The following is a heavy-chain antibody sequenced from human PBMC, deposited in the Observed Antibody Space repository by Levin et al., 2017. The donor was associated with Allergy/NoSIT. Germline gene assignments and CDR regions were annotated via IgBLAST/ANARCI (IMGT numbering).Heavy chain of an antibody. J-gene: IGHJ4*02. Sequence: LTCAVSGGSISSGGYSWSWIRQPPGKGLEWIGYIYHSGSTYYNPSLKSRVTISVDRSKNQFSLKLSSVTAADTAVYYCASTQLWGSPGYFDYWGQGTLVTVSS. V-gene: IGHV4-30-2*01. CDR2: IYHSGST. CDR1: GGSISSGGYS. CDR3: ASTQLWGSPGYFDY. D-gene: IGHD2-21*01.